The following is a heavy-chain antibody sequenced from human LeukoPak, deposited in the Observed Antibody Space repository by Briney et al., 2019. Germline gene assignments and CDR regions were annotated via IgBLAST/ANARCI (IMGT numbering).Heavy chain of an antibody. CDR3: ARVKYSGYVSYYYYGMDV. D-gene: IGHD5-12*01. V-gene: IGHV4-34*01. CDR2: INHSGST. CDR1: GGSFSGYY. Sequence: SETLSLTCAVYGGSFSGYYWSWIRQPPEKGLEWIGEINHSGSTNYNPSLKSRVTISVDTSKNQFSLKLSSVTAADTAVYYCARVKYSGYVSYYYYGMDVWGQGTTVTVSS. J-gene: IGHJ6*02.